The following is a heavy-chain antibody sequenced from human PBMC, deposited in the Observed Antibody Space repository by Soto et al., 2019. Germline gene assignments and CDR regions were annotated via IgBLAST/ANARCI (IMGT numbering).Heavy chain of an antibody. CDR1: GCTFSSYA. CDR3: ARGGEYCSGGSCYPLFDYYYYGMDV. Sequence: AVKVSCKASGCTFSSYAVSWVRQAPGQGLEWMGGIIPIFGTANYAQKFQGRVTITADKSTSTAYMELSSLRSEDTAVYYCARGGEYCSGGSCYPLFDYYYYGMDVWGQGTTVTVSS. J-gene: IGHJ6*02. V-gene: IGHV1-69*06. D-gene: IGHD2-15*01. CDR2: IIPIFGTA.